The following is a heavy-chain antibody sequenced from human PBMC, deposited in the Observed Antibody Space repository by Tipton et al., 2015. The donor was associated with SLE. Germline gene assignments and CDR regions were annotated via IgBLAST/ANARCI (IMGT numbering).Heavy chain of an antibody. J-gene: IGHJ4*02. CDR1: GGSMSTYY. V-gene: IGHV4-59*01. Sequence: TLSLTCTVSGGSMSTYYWSWIRQPPGKGLEWIGYIYHSGSTNYNPSLRSRVTISVDTSKNQLSLQLSSVTTADTAVYYCARAYAGDVDYWGQGTLVTVSS. CDR3: ARAYAGDVDY. D-gene: IGHD2-2*01. CDR2: IYHSGST.